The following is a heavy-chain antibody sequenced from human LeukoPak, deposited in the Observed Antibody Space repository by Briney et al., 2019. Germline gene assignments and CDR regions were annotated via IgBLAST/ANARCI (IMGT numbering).Heavy chain of an antibody. D-gene: IGHD6-6*01. CDR2: IYYSGST. Sequence: SETLSLTCTVSGGSISGNYWGWIRQPPGKGLEWIGSIYYSGSTYYNPSLKSRVTISVDTSKNQFSLKLSSVTAADTAVYYCARVGDSSSSDIDYWGQGTLVTVSS. CDR1: GGSISGNY. V-gene: IGHV4-39*07. J-gene: IGHJ4*02. CDR3: ARVGDSSSSDIDY.